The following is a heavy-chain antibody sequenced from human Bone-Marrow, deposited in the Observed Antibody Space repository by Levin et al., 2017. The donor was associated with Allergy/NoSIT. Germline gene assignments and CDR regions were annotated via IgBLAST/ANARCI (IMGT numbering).Heavy chain of an antibody. V-gene: IGHV4-38-2*02. CDR1: GFSIRSGFY. CDR3: VRDYGGHVFDF. CDR2: IFHSGRP. Sequence: SQTLSLTCSVSGFSIRSGFYWGWIRQPPGKGLQWIGNIFHSGRPYYTPSLKDRVAISVDTSKNHFSLRLASVSAADTAVYYCVRDYGGHVFDFWGQGASVAVSS. J-gene: IGHJ4*02. D-gene: IGHD4-23*01.